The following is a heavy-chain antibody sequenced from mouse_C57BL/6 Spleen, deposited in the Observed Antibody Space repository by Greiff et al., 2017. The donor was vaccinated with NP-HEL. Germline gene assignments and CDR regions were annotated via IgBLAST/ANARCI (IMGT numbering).Heavy chain of an antibody. CDR2: INPSTGGT. V-gene: IGHV1-43*01. CDR3: ARRNYGSSYGYFDY. CDR1: GYSFTGYY. Sequence: VHVKQSGPELVKPGASVKISCKASGYSFTGYYMHWVKQSSEKSLEWIGEINPSTGGTSYNQKFKGKATLTVDKSSSTAYMQLKSLTSEDSAVYYCARRNYGSSYGYFDYWGQGTTLTVSS. J-gene: IGHJ2*01. D-gene: IGHD1-1*01.